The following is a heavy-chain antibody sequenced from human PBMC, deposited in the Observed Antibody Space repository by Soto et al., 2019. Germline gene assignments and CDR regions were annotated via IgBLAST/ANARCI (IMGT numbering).Heavy chain of an antibody. D-gene: IGHD3-16*01. CDR2: MTPDSGDT. J-gene: IGHJ5*01. CDR1: GHTLASYD. CDR3: ARDPFYGWFDS. Sequence: QVQLVQSGAEVRKPGASVKVSCKASGHTLASYDINWVRQATGQGIEWMGWMTPDSGDTGYAQKFQGRVTMTWDTSITTAYMELSSLRSDDTAVYYCARDPFYGWFDSWGQGTLVTVSS. V-gene: IGHV1-8*01.